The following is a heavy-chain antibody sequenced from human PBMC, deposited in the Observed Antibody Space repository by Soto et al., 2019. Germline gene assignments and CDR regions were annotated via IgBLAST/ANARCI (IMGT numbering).Heavy chain of an antibody. CDR2: ISGSGGST. CDR3: AKVSLPSFIVVVPAANDY. D-gene: IGHD2-2*01. V-gene: IGHV3-23*01. Sequence: SGGSLRLSCAASGFTFSSYAMSWVRQAPGKGLEWVSAISGSGGSTYYADSVKGRFTISRDNSKNTLYLQMNSLRAEDTAVYYCAKVSLPSFIVVVPAANDYWGQGTLVTVSS. CDR1: GFTFSSYA. J-gene: IGHJ4*02.